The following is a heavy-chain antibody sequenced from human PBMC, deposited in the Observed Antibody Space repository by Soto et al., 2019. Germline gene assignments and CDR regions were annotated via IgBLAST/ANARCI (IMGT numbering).Heavy chain of an antibody. J-gene: IGHJ5*02. V-gene: IGHV4-39*02. CDR2: IDYRGST. Sequence: QLQLQESGPGLARPSETLSLTCAVSGGSISSSSYFWAWIRQPPGKGLEWIGSIDYRGSTYSNPSLKNRVAISVDTSKNHFSLKLVSATAADTALYYCSRRAPEGFDPWGQGTLVTVSS. CDR3: SRRAPEGFDP. CDR1: GGSISSSSYF.